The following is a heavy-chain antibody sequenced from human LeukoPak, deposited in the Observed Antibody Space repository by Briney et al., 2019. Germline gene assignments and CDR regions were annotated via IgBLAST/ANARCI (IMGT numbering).Heavy chain of an antibody. J-gene: IGHJ4*02. CDR2: IYYSRST. V-gene: IGHV4-59*01. CDR3: ARGGTYYELVH. D-gene: IGHD3-3*01. Sequence: PSETLSLTCDVSGVSISSYYWSWIRQPPGKGLEWIGHIYYSRSTNYNPSLKSRVTISLDTSKNQFSLKLSSVTAADTALYYCARGGTYYELVHWGQGTLVTVSS. CDR1: GVSISSYY.